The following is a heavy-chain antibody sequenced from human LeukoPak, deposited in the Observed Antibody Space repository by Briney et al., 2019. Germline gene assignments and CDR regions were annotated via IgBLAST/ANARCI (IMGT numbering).Heavy chain of an antibody. CDR2: ISYDGSNK. Sequence: PGRSLRLSCAASGFTFSSYGMHWVRQAPGKGLEWVAVISYDGSNKYYADSVKGRFTISRDNSKNTLYLQMNSLRAEDTAVYYCARDSYAGSGSYYTFDYWGQGTLVTVSS. CDR1: GFTFSSYG. CDR3: ARDSYAGSGSYYTFDY. J-gene: IGHJ4*02. V-gene: IGHV3-30*03. D-gene: IGHD3-10*01.